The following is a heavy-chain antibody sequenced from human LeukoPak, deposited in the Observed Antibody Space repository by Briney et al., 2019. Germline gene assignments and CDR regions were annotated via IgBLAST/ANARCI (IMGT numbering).Heavy chain of an antibody. CDR3: ARDREANCSSTSCYRIRAFDI. V-gene: IGHV4-39*07. J-gene: IGHJ3*02. D-gene: IGHD2-2*01. CDR2: IYYSGST. CDR1: GGSISSSSYY. Sequence: PSETLSLTCTVSGGSISSSSYYWGWIRQPPGKGLEWIGSIYYSGSTYYNPSLKSRVAISVDTSKNQFSLKLSSVTAADTAVYYCARDREANCSSTSCYRIRAFDIWGQGTMVTVSS.